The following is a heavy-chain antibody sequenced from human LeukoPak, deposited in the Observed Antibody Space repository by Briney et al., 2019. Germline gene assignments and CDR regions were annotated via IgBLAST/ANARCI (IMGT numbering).Heavy chain of an antibody. V-gene: IGHV3-13*04. CDR1: GFAFSSYD. D-gene: IGHD2-15*01. J-gene: IGHJ4*02. CDR3: VRAVYCSGGSCSLLPPL. Sequence: SGGSLRLSCAASGFAFSSYDMHWVRQATGKGLEWVSGIGIAADTYYAGSVKGRFTTSRDNVKNSLYLQMNSLRAGDTAVYYCVRAVYCSGGSCSLLPPLWGEGALVSVSS. CDR2: IGIAADT.